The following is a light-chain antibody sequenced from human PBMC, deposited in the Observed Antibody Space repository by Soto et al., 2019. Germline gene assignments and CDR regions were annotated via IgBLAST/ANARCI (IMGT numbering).Light chain of an antibody. CDR3: QQSYSTPTT. J-gene: IGKJ1*01. CDR2: ASS. CDR1: QRISNY. V-gene: IGKV1-39*01. Sequence: DIQMTQSPSSLSASVGDRVTIPCRASQRISNYLNWYQQKLGKAPKLLIYASSTLQSGVPSRFSGSGSGTDFTLTISSLQPEDFGTYYCQQSYSTPTTFGQGTKVDIK.